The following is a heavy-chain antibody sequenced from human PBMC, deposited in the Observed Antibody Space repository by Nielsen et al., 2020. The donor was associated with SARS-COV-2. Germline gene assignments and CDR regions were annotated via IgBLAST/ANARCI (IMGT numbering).Heavy chain of an antibody. CDR3: VGGNDYYGMDV. J-gene: IGHJ6*02. V-gene: IGHV3-13*01. Sequence: VGSLRLSCAGSQFTVSSNDMHWGRQATGKGLEVVSAVGTAGDTYYLASVKGRFTISRDIASNSLYLQMNSVRAGDTAVYYCVGGNDYYGMDVWGQGTTVTVSS. CDR1: QFTVSSND. CDR2: VGTAGDT. D-gene: IGHD1-1*01.